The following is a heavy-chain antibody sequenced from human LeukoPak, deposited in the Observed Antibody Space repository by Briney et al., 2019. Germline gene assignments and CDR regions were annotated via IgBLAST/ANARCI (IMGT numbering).Heavy chain of an antibody. D-gene: IGHD4-17*01. V-gene: IGHV4-59*13. Sequence: SETLSLTCTVSGGSISSYYWSWIRQPPGKGLEWIGNFYYSGSTNYNPSLKSRVTISVDTSKNQFSLKLSSVTAADTAVYYCARGLFTVTTLVWYFDLWGRGTLVTVSS. CDR2: FYYSGST. CDR3: ARGLFTVTTLVWYFDL. J-gene: IGHJ2*01. CDR1: GGSISSYY.